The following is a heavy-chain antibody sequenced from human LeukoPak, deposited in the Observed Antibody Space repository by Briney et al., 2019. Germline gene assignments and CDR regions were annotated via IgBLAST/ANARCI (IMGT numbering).Heavy chain of an antibody. D-gene: IGHD3-10*01. J-gene: IGHJ4*02. CDR2: IVVGSGNT. Sequence: ASVKVSCKASGFTFTSSAVQWVRQARGQRLEWIGWIVVGSGNTNYAQKFQERVTITRDMSTSTAYMELSSLRSEDTAVYYCAAGYGSGSLFDYWGQGTLVTVSP. CDR1: GFTFTSSA. CDR3: AAGYGSGSLFDY. V-gene: IGHV1-58*01.